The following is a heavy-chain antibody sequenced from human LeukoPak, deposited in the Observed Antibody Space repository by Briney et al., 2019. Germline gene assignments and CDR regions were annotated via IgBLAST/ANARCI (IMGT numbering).Heavy chain of an antibody. CDR3: ARGGSFKSPLFDY. J-gene: IGHJ4*02. CDR2: IIPIFGTA. CDR1: GGTFSSYA. Sequence: ASVTVSCKASGGTFSSYAISWVRQAPGQGLEWMGGIIPIFGTANYAQKFQGRVTITADESTSTAYMELSSLRSEDTAVYYCARGGSFKSPLFDYWGQGTLVTVSS. V-gene: IGHV1-69*13. D-gene: IGHD1-26*01.